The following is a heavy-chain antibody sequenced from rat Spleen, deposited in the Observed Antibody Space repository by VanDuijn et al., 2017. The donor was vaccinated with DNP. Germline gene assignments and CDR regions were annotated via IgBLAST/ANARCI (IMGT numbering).Heavy chain of an antibody. V-gene: IGHV5S10*01. CDR1: GFTFSDYY. CDR3: ATALGDY. Sequence: EVQLVESGGGLVQPGNSLKLSCAASGFTFSDYYMAWVRQAPTKGLEWVTTISYDGRSTYYGDSVKGRFTISRDNAKSTLYLQMDSLRSEDTATYYCATALGDYWGQGVMVTVSS. J-gene: IGHJ2*01. CDR2: ISYDGRST.